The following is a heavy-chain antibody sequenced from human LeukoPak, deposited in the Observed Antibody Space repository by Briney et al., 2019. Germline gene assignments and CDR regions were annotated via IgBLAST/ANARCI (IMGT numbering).Heavy chain of an antibody. CDR1: GFTFDDYA. Sequence: GRSLRLSCAASGFTFDDYAMHWVRQAPGKGLEWVAFIRYDGSNKYYADSVKGRFTISRDNSKNTLYLQMNSLRAEDTAVYYCAKSTLTVAGTLIDYWGQGTLVTVSS. CDR3: AKSTLTVAGTLIDY. J-gene: IGHJ4*02. D-gene: IGHD6-19*01. CDR2: IRYDGSNK. V-gene: IGHV3-30*02.